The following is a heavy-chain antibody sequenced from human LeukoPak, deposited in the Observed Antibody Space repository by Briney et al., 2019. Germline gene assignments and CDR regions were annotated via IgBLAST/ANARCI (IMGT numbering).Heavy chain of an antibody. CDR3: RFSGTTVVTPLDY. J-gene: IGHJ4*02. Sequence: GGSLRLSCAASGFTFSNAWMSWVRQAPGKGLEWVGRIKSKTDGGTTDYAAPVKGRFTISRDDSKNTLYLQMDSLKTEDTAAYYCRFSGTTVVTPLDYWGQGTLVTVSS. CDR2: IKSKTDGGTT. V-gene: IGHV3-15*01. CDR1: GFTFSNAW. D-gene: IGHD4-23*01.